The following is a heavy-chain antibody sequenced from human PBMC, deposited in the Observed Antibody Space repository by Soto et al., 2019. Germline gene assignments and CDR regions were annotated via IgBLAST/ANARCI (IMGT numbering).Heavy chain of an antibody. CDR2: LTSGGGT. J-gene: IGHJ4*02. Sequence: EVQLLESGGGLVQPGGSLRLSCEASGFILNSYGMSWVRQAPGKGLEWVSTLTSGGGTHYADPVKGRFTISRKNSKNTMYLQMNSLRAEDTAVYYCAKDGDLYSGYSDHWGQGTLVTGSS. CDR3: AKDGDLYSGYSDH. D-gene: IGHD5-12*01. V-gene: IGHV3-23*01. CDR1: GFILNSYG.